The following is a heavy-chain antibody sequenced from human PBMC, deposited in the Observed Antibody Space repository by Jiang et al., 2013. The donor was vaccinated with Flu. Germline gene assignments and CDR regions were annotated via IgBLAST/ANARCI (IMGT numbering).Heavy chain of an antibody. CDR1: GFTFSYYR. Sequence: QLVESGGDVVQPGESLRLSCVASGFTFSYYRMHWVRQAPGKGLEWLASIWHDGSNQYYADSVKGRFTISRDNSKNTLYLQMNSLRPEDTTVYYCATLRGSSYDTYLMDYWGQGTLVTVSS. CDR2: IWHDGSNQ. V-gene: IGHV3-30*02. J-gene: IGHJ4*02. CDR3: ATLRGSSYDTYLMDY. D-gene: IGHD2-2*01.